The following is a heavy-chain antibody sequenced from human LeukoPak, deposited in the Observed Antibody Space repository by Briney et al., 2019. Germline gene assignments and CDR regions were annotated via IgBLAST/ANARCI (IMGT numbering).Heavy chain of an antibody. J-gene: IGHJ4*02. D-gene: IGHD3-10*01. CDR1: GDSISTYY. CDR2: IYYSGST. Sequence: SETLSLTCTVSGDSISTYYWSWIRQPPGKGLEWIGYIYYSGSTNYNPSLKSRVTISVDTSKSQFSLKLSSVTAADTAVYYCATITMLRGVTIDYWGQGTLVTVSA. V-gene: IGHV4-59*08. CDR3: ATITMLRGVTIDY.